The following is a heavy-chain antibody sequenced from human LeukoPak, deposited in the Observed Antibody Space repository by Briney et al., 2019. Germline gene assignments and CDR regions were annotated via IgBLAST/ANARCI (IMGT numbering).Heavy chain of an antibody. Sequence: ASVKVSCKATGGTFSSYAISWVRQAPGQGLEWMGRIIPIFGIANYAQKFQGRVTITADKPTSTAYMELSSLRSEDTAVYYCARDHPPNRPDLGGYCSGGSCPYGMDVWGQGTTVTVSS. V-gene: IGHV1-69*04. CDR2: IIPIFGIA. J-gene: IGHJ6*02. CDR1: GGTFSSYA. D-gene: IGHD2-15*01. CDR3: ARDHPPNRPDLGGYCSGGSCPYGMDV.